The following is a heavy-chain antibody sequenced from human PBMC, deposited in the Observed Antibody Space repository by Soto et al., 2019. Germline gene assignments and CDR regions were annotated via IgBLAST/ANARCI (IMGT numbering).Heavy chain of an antibody. J-gene: IGHJ6*01. V-gene: IGHV3-21*01. CDR3: TRMSDYRRSYGMDV. D-gene: IGHD4-17*01. CDR2: ISSSSSYI. Sequence: EVQLVESGGGLVKPGGSLRLSCAASGFTFNSYNMNWVRQAPGRGLEWVSSISSSSSYIYYADSVKGRFTITRDDAKSSLYLQMSSLGAEDTAIYYCTRMSDYRRSYGMDVW. CDR1: GFTFNSYN.